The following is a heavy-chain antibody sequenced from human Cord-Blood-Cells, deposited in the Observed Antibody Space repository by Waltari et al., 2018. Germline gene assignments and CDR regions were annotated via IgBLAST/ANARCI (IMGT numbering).Heavy chain of an antibody. CDR1: GYTFTSYA. CDR2: INAGNGNT. D-gene: IGHD1-1*01. Sequence: QVQLVQSGAEVKKPGASVKVSCKASGYTFTSYAMHWVRQAPGQRLEWMGWINAGNGNTKYSQKFQGRVTITRDTSASTAYMGLSSLRSEDTGVYYCARGGELERLFDYWGQGTLVTVSS. CDR3: ARGGELERLFDY. J-gene: IGHJ4*02. V-gene: IGHV1-3*01.